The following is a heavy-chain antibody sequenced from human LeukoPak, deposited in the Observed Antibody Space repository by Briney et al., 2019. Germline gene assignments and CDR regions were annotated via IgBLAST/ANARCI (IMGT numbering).Heavy chain of an antibody. J-gene: IGHJ3*02. V-gene: IGHV3-20*04. D-gene: IGHD3-10*01. CDR2: INWNGGST. CDR3: ARADNVLLWFGELHDAFDI. CDR1: GFTFDDYG. Sequence: GGSLRLSCAASGFTFDDYGMSWVRQAPGKGLEWVSGINWNGGSTGYADSVKGRFTISRDNAKNSLYLQMNSLRAEDTAVYYCARADNVLLWFGELHDAFDIWGQGTMVTVSS.